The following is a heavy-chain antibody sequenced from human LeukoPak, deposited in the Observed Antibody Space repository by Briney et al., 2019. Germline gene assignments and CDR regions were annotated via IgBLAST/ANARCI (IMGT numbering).Heavy chain of an antibody. J-gene: IGHJ6*02. Sequence: ASVKVSCKVSGYTLTELSMHWVRQAPGKGLEWMGGFDPEDGETIYAQNFRGRVTMTEDTSTDTVYMELSSLRSEDTAVYYCATDKVDSFVYVMDVWGQGTTVTVSS. CDR3: ATDKVDSFVYVMDV. V-gene: IGHV1-24*01. CDR2: FDPEDGET. CDR1: GYTLTELS. D-gene: IGHD3-16*01.